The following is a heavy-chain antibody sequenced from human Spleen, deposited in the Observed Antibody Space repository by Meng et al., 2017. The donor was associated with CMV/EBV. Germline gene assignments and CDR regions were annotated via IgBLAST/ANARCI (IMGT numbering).Heavy chain of an antibody. J-gene: IGHJ2*01. CDR2: INPNNGDT. CDR1: GYTFTDYY. CDR3: ARVRKNIYYFYFDL. Sequence: ASVKVSCKASGYTFTDYYIHWVRQAPGQGLEWMGWINPNNGDTAYAQNFQGRISITRDTSTSTVYMELTTLRSEDTAVFFCARVRKNIYYFYFDLWGPGTLVTVSS. V-gene: IGHV1-8*03. D-gene: IGHD2-21*01.